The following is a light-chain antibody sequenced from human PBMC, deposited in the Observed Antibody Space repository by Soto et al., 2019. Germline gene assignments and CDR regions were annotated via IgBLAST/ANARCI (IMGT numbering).Light chain of an antibody. Sequence: GDRVTITCRASESISTWLAWYQQKPGKAPKLLIYGASSLESGVPPRFSGDGSGTEFTLTISSLQRDDFGIYYCQQYSSYPKTFGQGTKVDIK. J-gene: IGKJ1*01. CDR2: GAS. CDR3: QQYSSYPKT. V-gene: IGKV1-5*03. CDR1: ESISTW.